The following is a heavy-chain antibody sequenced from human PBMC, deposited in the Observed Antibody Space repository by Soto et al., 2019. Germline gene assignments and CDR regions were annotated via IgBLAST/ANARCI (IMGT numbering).Heavy chain of an antibody. J-gene: IGHJ1*01. V-gene: IGHV4-34*01. CDR2: INHSGST. D-gene: IGHD2-15*01. Sequence: QVQLQQWGAGLLKPSETLSLTCAVYGGSFSGYYWSWIRQPPGQGLEWIGEINHSGSTNYNPSLKSRVTISVDTSKNQFSLKLSSVTAADTAVYYCARGSIKCSGGSCYGYFQHWGQGTLVTVSS. CDR1: GGSFSGYY. CDR3: ARGSIKCSGGSCYGYFQH.